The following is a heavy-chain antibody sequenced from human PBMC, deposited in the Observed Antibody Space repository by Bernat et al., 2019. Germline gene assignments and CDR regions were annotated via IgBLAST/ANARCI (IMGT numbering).Heavy chain of an antibody. D-gene: IGHD3-10*01. J-gene: IGHJ4*02. CDR3: NRGGRGGGGEFDY. V-gene: IGHV3-49*04. CDR1: GFTFGDYA. Sequence: EVQLVESGGGLVQPGRSLRLSCTASGFTFGDYAMSWVRQAPGKGLEWVGFIRSKAYGGKTEYAGFVKGKITLYREDSKSIAYLQMNRLKTEDHGVYYCNRGGRGGGGEFDYWGQGTLVTVSS. CDR2: IRSKAYGGKT.